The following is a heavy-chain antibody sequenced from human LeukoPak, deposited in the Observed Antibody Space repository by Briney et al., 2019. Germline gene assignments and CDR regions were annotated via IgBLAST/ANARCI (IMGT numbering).Heavy chain of an antibody. J-gene: IGHJ5*02. V-gene: IGHV4-4*07. CDR3: ARGAGTTGTTGGPNWFDP. CDR2: IYTSGST. D-gene: IGHD1-1*01. CDR1: GGSISSYY. Sequence: PSETLSLTCTVSGGSISSYYWSWIRQPAGKGLEWIGRIYTSGSTNYNPSLKSRVTMSVDTSKNQFSLKLSSVTAADTAVYYCARGAGTTGTTGGPNWFDPWGQGTLVTVSS.